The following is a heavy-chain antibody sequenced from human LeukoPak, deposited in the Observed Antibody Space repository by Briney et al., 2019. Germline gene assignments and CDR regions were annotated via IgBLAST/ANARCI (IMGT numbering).Heavy chain of an antibody. CDR2: ITSNGDTT. CDR1: GFTFSNYA. CDR3: ARSSAASGPNWFDP. J-gene: IGHJ5*02. Sequence: GGSLRLSCTASGFTFSNYAMHWVRQAPGKGLEYVSSITSNGDTTYYTNSVKGRFTISRDNSKNTLYLQMGSLRPEDMAMYYCARSSAASGPNWFDPWGQGTLVTVSS. D-gene: IGHD6-13*01. V-gene: IGHV3-64*01.